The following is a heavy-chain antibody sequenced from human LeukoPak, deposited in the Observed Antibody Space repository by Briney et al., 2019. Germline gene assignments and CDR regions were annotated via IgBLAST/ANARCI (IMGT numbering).Heavy chain of an antibody. Sequence: PSETLSLTCTSLGGSIRSDYWSWLRQPPGKGLEWIGYMYYSGRTNYNPSLKSRVAISINTSKNQFSLRLSSVTSADTAVYYCARGSDYGDYWGQGTLVTVSS. CDR2: MYYSGRT. D-gene: IGHD3-3*01. CDR3: ARGSDYGDY. CDR1: GGSIRSDY. V-gene: IGHV4-59*01. J-gene: IGHJ4*02.